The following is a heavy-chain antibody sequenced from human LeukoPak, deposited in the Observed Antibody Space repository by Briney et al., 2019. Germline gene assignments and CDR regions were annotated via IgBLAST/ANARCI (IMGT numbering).Heavy chain of an antibody. CDR3: TRDGAVAGD. J-gene: IGHJ4*02. Sequence: PGGSLRLSCAASGNSFSVYSMNWVRQAPGKGLEWLSYISSSSSVIYYADSVKGRFTISRDDAKNSLYLQMNSLRAEDTAVYYCTRDGAVAGDWGQGTLVTVSS. CDR2: ISSSSSVI. CDR1: GNSFSVYS. D-gene: IGHD6-19*01. V-gene: IGHV3-48*04.